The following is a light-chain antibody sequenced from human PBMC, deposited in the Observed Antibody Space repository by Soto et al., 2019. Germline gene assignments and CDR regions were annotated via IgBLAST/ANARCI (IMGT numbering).Light chain of an antibody. CDR2: VAS. J-gene: IGKJ1*01. CDR1: QSVMSSY. CDR3: QQYGSPWT. Sequence: EILSTQSLGTISLIRGGRATRTCMPSQSVMSSYLAWYQQKLRLASRILIYVASSRATGLPDRFSGSGSGTDFTLTNRRLEPEDFAVYYCQQYGSPWTFGEGNKVDIK. V-gene: IGKV3-20*01.